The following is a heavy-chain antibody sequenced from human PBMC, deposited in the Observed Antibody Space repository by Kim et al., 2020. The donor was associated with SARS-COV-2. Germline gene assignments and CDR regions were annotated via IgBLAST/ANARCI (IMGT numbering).Heavy chain of an antibody. CDR1: GFTFDDYG. Sequence: GGSLRLSCAASGFTFDDYGMSWVRQTPGKGLEWISGISRSGGSTDYIDSAKGRFTISRDNAKNSLYLQMNSLRVDDTALYHCVRGFFLGPFDCWGQGTLVTVSS. D-gene: IGHD7-27*01. CDR3: VRGFFLGPFDC. V-gene: IGHV3-20*01. CDR2: ISRSGGST. J-gene: IGHJ4*02.